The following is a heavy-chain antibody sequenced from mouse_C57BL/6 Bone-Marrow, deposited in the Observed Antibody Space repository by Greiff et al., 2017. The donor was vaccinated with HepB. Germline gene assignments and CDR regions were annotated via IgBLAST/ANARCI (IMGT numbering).Heavy chain of an antibody. CDR2: INPNYGTT. Sequence: KESGYSFTDYNMNWVKQSNGKSLEWIGVINPNYGTTSYNQKFKGKATLTVDQSSSTAYMQLNSLTSEDSAVYYCARAYYYGSRGYFDVWGTGTTVTVSS. J-gene: IGHJ1*03. V-gene: IGHV1-39*01. D-gene: IGHD1-1*01. CDR3: ARAYYYGSRGYFDV. CDR1: GYSFTDYN.